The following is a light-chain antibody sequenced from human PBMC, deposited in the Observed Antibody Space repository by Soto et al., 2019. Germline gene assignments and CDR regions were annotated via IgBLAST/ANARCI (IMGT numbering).Light chain of an antibody. CDR2: YDD. CDR3: AAWDDSLNGVV. V-gene: IGLV1-36*01. Sequence: QSVLTQPPSGYEDPRQRGTISCSGSRYNIGNNAVKWYPQLQGKAPKLLIYYDDLLPSGVSDRFSGSKSGTSASLAISGLHSEHEAYYYCAAWDDSLNGVVFGGGTKLTVL. CDR1: RYNIGNNA. J-gene: IGLJ2*01.